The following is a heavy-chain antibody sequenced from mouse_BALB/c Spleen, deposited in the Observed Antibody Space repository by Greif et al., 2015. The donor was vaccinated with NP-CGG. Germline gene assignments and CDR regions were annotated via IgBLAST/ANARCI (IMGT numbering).Heavy chain of an antibody. CDR1: GFTFTDYY. D-gene: IGHD4-1*01. CDR2: IRNKANGYTT. CDR3: ARGTGTFAY. V-gene: IGHV7-3*02. Sequence: EVQLQESGGSLVQPGGSLGLSCATSGFTFTDYYMSWVRQPPGKALEWLGFIRNKANGYTTEYSASVKGRFTISRDNSQSIRYLQMNTLRADDSATYYCARGTGTFAYWGQGTLVTVSA. J-gene: IGHJ3*01.